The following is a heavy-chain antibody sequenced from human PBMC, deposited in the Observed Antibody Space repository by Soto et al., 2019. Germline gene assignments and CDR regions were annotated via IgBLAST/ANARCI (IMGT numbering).Heavy chain of an antibody. CDR3: ARLVNEQWLAQYNWFDP. Sequence: SETLSLTCTVSGGSISISSYYWGWIGQPPGKGLEWIGSIYYSGSTYYNPSLKSRVTISVDTSKKQFSLKLSSVTDADTAVYYCARLVNEQWLAQYNWFDPWGQGTLFTVSS. D-gene: IGHD6-19*01. V-gene: IGHV4-39*01. J-gene: IGHJ5*02. CDR2: IYYSGST. CDR1: GGSISISSYY.